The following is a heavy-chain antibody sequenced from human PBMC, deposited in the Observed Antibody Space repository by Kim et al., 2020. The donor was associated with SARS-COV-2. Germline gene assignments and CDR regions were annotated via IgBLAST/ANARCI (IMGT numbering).Heavy chain of an antibody. V-gene: IGHV7-4-1*02. Sequence: ASVKVSCKTSGYNFTTYAMNWVRQAPGQGFEWIGWINTNTGNPTYAQAFTGRFVFSLDTSASTAYLQISRLKAEDTAVYYCATGRWGQGTLVTVSS. CDR2: INTNTGNP. CDR3: ATGR. CDR1: GYNFTTYA. J-gene: IGHJ1*01.